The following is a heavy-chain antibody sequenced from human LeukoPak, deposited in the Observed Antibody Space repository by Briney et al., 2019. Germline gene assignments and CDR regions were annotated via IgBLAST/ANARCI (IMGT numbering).Heavy chain of an antibody. CDR3: ARFLDDYVWGSYLPRDYYGMDV. CDR1: GGSISSYY. D-gene: IGHD3-16*02. J-gene: IGHJ6*02. V-gene: IGHV4-59*12. Sequence: SETLSLTCTVSGGSISSYYWSWIRQPPGKGLEWIGYIYYSGSTNYNPSLKSRVTIPVDTSKNQFSLKLSSVTAADTAVYYCARFLDDYVWGSYLPRDYYGMDVWGQGTTVTVSS. CDR2: IYYSGST.